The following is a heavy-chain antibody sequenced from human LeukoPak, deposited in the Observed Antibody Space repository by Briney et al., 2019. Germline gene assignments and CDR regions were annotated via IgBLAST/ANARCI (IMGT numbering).Heavy chain of an antibody. D-gene: IGHD2-2*01. CDR2: MHHSGRT. J-gene: IGHJ5*02. CDR1: GASISSTNW. V-gene: IGHV4-4*02. CDR3: ARAQEGCSRASCYLEP. Sequence: SGTLSLTCAISGASISSTNWWIWVRQPPGKGLEWIGEMHHSGRTNYNPSLKSRITISVDKSKNQVSLRLNSVAAADTALYYCARAQEGCSRASCYLEPWGQGTLVTVSS.